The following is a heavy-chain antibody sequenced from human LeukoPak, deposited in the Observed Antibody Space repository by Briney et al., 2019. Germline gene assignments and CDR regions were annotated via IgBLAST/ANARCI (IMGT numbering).Heavy chain of an antibody. CDR1: GGFISSGGYY. CDR2: IYYSGSA. CDR3: AAYGGNSAGGYFDY. J-gene: IGHJ4*02. V-gene: IGHV4-31*03. Sequence: PSQTLSLTCTVSGGFISSGGYYWSWIRQHPGKGLEWIGYIYYSGSAYYNPSLKSRVTISVDTSKNQFSLKLSSVTAADTAVYYCAAYGGNSAGGYFDYWGQGTLVTVSS. D-gene: IGHD4-17*01.